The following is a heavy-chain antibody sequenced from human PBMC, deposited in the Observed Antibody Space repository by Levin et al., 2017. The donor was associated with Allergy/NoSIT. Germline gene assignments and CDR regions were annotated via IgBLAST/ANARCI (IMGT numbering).Heavy chain of an antibody. Sequence: GESLKISCAASGFTFSSYWMSWVRQAPGKGLEWVANIKQDGSEKYYVDSVKGRFTISRDNAKNSLYLQMNSLRAEDTAVYYCARDALTVGAFDIWGQGTMVTVSS. CDR3: ARDALTVGAFDI. D-gene: IGHD4-17*01. V-gene: IGHV3-7*04. CDR1: GFTFSSYW. CDR2: IKQDGSEK. J-gene: IGHJ3*02.